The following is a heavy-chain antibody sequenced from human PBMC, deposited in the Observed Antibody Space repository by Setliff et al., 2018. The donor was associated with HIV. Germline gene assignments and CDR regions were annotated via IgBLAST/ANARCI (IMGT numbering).Heavy chain of an antibody. Sequence: LSLTCTVSGDSITSGGYFWSWIRQHPGKGLEWIGHIYYSGSTYYNPSLKSRVTISVDTSKNQFSLKLRSVTAADTAVYYCAREAVLFGGSCRFDYWGQGTLVTVSS. V-gene: IGHV4-31*03. CDR3: AREAVLFGGSCRFDY. D-gene: IGHD2-15*01. CDR1: GDSITSGGYF. CDR2: IYYSGST. J-gene: IGHJ4*02.